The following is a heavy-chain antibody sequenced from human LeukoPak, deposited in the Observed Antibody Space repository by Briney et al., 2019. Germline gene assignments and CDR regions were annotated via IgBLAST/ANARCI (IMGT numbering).Heavy chain of an antibody. J-gene: IGHJ4*02. V-gene: IGHV4-34*01. CDR1: GGSFSGYY. CDR2: IYYSGST. CDR3: ATEAALQSRTLDY. D-gene: IGHD5-24*01. Sequence: SGTLSLTCAVYGGSFSGYYWSRIRQPPGKGLGWVGSIYYSGSTYYNPSLKSPVTMSVDTSRNQFSLKLSSVTAADTAVYYCATEAALQSRTLDYWGQGTLVTVTS.